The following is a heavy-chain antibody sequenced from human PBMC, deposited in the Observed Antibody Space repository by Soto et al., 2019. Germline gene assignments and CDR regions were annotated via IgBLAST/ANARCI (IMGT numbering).Heavy chain of an antibody. D-gene: IGHD3-22*01. CDR3: TTLYDSSGLAYYYYYYGMDV. J-gene: IGHJ6*02. CDR2: IKSKTDGGTT. Sequence: PGGSLRLSCAASGFTFSNAWMSWVRQAPGKGLEWVGRIKSKTDGGTTDYAAPVKGRFTISRDDSKNTLYLQMNSLKTEDTAVYYCTTLYDSSGLAYYYYYYGMDVWGQGTTVTVSS. CDR1: GFTFSNAW. V-gene: IGHV3-15*01.